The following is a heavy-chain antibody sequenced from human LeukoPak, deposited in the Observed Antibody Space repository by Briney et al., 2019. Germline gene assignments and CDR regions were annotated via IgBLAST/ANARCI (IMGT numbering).Heavy chain of an antibody. V-gene: IGHV4-4*08. CDR2: IHSSGNT. D-gene: IGHD1-26*01. CDR1: GGSISSYY. Sequence: SETLSLTCTVSGGSISSYYWSWIRQPPGQGLEWIGTIHSSGNTYYNPSLKSRVTISVDTSKNQFSLKLSSVTAADTAVYYCARDRGPGVGATGYYFHYWGQGTLVTVFS. CDR3: ARDRGPGVGATGYYFHY. J-gene: IGHJ4*02.